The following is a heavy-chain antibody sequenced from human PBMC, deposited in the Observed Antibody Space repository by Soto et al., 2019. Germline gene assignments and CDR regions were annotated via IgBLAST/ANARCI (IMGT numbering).Heavy chain of an antibody. D-gene: IGHD3-3*01. J-gene: IGHJ5*02. Sequence: ASVKVSFKASGYTFTSYGISWVRQAPGQGLEWMGWISVYSGKTNYAQKLQGRVTMTTDTSTSTIYMELRSLRSDDTAVYYCARDRNGFGNWFDPWGQGTLVTVSS. CDR3: ARDRNGFGNWFDP. CDR2: ISVYSGKT. V-gene: IGHV1-18*01. CDR1: GYTFTSYG.